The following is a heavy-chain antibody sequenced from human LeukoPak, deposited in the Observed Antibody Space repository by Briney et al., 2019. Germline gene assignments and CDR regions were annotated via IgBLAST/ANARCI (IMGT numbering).Heavy chain of an antibody. CDR3: ARAPEVLWFGELSGYYHMDV. J-gene: IGHJ6*03. CDR2: ISSSGSTI. D-gene: IGHD3-10*01. V-gene: IGHV3-48*03. Sequence: PGGSLRLSCAASGFTFSSYEMNWVRQAPGKGLEWVSYISSSGSTIYYADSVKGRFTISRDNAKNSLYLQMNSLRAEDTAVYYCARAPEVLWFGELSGYYHMDVWGKGTTVTVSS. CDR1: GFTFSSYE.